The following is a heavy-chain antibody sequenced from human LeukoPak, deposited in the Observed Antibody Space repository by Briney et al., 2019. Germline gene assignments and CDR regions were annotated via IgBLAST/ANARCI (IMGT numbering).Heavy chain of an antibody. CDR1: GGSFSGYY. D-gene: IGHD5-24*01. V-gene: IGHV4-34*01. Sequence: SETLSLTCAVYGGSFSGYYWSWIRQPPGKGLEWIGEINHSGSTNYNPSLKSRVIISVDTSKNQFSLKLSSVTAADTAVYYCARGGGRWLQFAYWGQGTLVTVSS. CDR3: ARGGGRWLQFAY. J-gene: IGHJ4*02. CDR2: INHSGST.